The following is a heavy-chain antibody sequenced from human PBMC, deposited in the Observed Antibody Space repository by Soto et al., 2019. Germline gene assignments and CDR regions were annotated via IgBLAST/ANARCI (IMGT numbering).Heavy chain of an antibody. V-gene: IGHV3-30*04. CDR3: ARAPPKTSSSWYYFDY. J-gene: IGHJ4*02. Sequence: PXGSLRLSCVASGFTLSSYAMHWVRQAPGKGLEWVAVISYDGRNKNYADSVKGRFSISRDSSKNTLFLQMISLRGDDTALYYCARAPPKTSSSWYYFDYSGQGILATVSS. CDR1: GFTLSSYA. D-gene: IGHD6-13*01. CDR2: ISYDGRNK.